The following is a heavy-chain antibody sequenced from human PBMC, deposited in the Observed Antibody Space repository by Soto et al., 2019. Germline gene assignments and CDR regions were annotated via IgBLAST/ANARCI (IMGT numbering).Heavy chain of an antibody. CDR3: ARGPTASSGSKGDAFDI. Sequence: SETLSLTCAVYGGSFSGYYWSWIRQPPGKGLEWIGEINHSGSTNYNPSLMSRVTISVDTSKNHFSLKLSSVTAADTAVYYCARGPTASSGSKGDAFDIWGQGTMVTVSS. J-gene: IGHJ3*02. D-gene: IGHD6-19*01. CDR1: GGSFSGYY. CDR2: INHSGST. V-gene: IGHV4-34*01.